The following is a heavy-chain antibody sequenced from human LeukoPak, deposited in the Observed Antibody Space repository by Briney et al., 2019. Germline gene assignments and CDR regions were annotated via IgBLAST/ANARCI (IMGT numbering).Heavy chain of an antibody. D-gene: IGHD5-24*01. V-gene: IGHV3-74*01. CDR2: INSDGSST. J-gene: IGHJ4*02. Sequence: PGGSLRLSCAASGFTFSSYWMHWVRQAPGKGLVWVSRINSDGSSTSYADSVKGRFTISRDNAKNTLYLQMNSLRAEDTAVYYCAREMTGRDGYNFGYWGQGTLVTVSS. CDR1: GFTFSSYW. CDR3: AREMTGRDGYNFGY.